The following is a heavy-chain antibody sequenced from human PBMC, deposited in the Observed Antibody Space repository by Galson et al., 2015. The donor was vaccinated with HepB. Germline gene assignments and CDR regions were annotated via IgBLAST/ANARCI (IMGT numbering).Heavy chain of an antibody. V-gene: IGHV3-48*03. CDR3: ARVTAFDL. Sequence: SLRLSCAASGFTFSSYEMNWVRQAPGKGLEWVSYISSSGTNIFYADSVKGRFTISRNNGKNSLYLQMNSLRPEDTAIYYCARVTAFDLWGQGTMVTVSS. J-gene: IGHJ3*01. CDR2: ISSSGTNI. CDR1: GFTFSSYE.